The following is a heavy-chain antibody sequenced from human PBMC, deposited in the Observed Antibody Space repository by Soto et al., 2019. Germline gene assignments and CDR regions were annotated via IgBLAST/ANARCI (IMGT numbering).Heavy chain of an antibody. V-gene: IGHV5-51*01. CDR2: IYPDDSDT. CDR3: ARVPPYCGGDCSENYYYYGMDV. Sequence: GESLKISCKHSGFNFPTFWIAWVRQMPGKGLEWMGTIYPDDSDTRYSPSFQGQVTISADKSIQTAYLQWGSLRAEDMAVYYCARVPPYCGGDCSENYYYYGMDVWGQGTTVTVSS. CDR1: GFNFPTFW. D-gene: IGHD2-21*02. J-gene: IGHJ6*02.